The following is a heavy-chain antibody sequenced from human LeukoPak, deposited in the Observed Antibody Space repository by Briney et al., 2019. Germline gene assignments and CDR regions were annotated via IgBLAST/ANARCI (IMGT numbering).Heavy chain of an antibody. Sequence: GRSLRLSCAASGFTFDDYAMHWVRQAPGKGLEWVSGISWNSGSIGYADSVKGRFTISRDNAKNSLYLQMNSLRAEDTALYYCAKDVRLAAAGDAFDIWGQGTMVTVSS. CDR1: GFTFDDYA. V-gene: IGHV3-9*01. CDR3: AKDVRLAAAGDAFDI. D-gene: IGHD6-13*01. J-gene: IGHJ3*02. CDR2: ISWNSGSI.